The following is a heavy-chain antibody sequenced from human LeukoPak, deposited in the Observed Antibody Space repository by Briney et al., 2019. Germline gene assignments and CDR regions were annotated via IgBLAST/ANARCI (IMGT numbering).Heavy chain of an antibody. J-gene: IGHJ4*02. CDR1: GGSFSGYY. V-gene: IGHV4-34*01. CDR3: ARCERSWFGGYFDY. CDR2: INHSGST. Sequence: PSETLSLPCAVYGGSFSGYYWSWIRQPPGKGLEWLGEINHSGSTNYNPSLKSRVTIPVDTSKNQFSLKLSSVTAADTAVYYCARCERSWFGGYFDYWGQGTLVTVSS. D-gene: IGHD3-10*01.